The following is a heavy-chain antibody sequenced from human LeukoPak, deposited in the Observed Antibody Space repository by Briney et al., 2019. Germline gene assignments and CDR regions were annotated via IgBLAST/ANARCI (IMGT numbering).Heavy chain of an antibody. CDR1: GYTFTSYY. CDR3: AAESNYRGYDSVAFDI. J-gene: IGHJ3*02. CDR2: INPSGGST. D-gene: IGHD5-12*01. V-gene: IGHV1-46*01. Sequence: GASVTVSCTASGYTFTSYYMHWVRQAPGQGLEWMGIINPSGGSTSYAQKFQGRATVTEDTSTDTAHMELSRLTSEDTAVYYCAAESNYRGYDSVAFDIWGQGTMVIVSS.